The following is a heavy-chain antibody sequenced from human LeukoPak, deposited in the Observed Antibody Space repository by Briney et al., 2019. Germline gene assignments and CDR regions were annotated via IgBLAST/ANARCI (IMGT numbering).Heavy chain of an antibody. Sequence: SETLSLTCTVSGGSITSYYWSWIRQPPGKGLEWIGYIYYSGSTNYNPSLKSRVTISVDTSKNQFSLKLSSVTAADTAVYYCARGGSVCSGGSCYDYYNYYYYMDVWGKGTTVTVSS. J-gene: IGHJ6*03. V-gene: IGHV4-59*01. CDR2: IYYSGST. D-gene: IGHD2-15*01. CDR1: GGSITSYY. CDR3: ARGGSVCSGGSCYDYYNYYYYMDV.